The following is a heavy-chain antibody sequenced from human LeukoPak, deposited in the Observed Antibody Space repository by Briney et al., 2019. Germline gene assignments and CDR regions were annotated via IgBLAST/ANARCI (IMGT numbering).Heavy chain of an antibody. CDR3: TTVITTMV. CDR2: IRSKANSYAT. CDR1: GFTFSGST. V-gene: IGHV3-73*01. J-gene: IGHJ4*02. Sequence: GGSLKLSCAASGFTFSGSTMHWVRQASGKGLEWVVRIRSKANSYATAYAASVKGRFTISRDDSKDPAYLQMNSLKNEDTAVYYCTTVITTMVWGQGTLVTVSS. D-gene: IGHD5-18*01.